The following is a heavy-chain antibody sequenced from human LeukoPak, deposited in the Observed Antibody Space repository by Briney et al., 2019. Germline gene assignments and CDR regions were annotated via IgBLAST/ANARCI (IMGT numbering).Heavy chain of an antibody. D-gene: IGHD2-2*01. J-gene: IGHJ6*02. V-gene: IGHV1-18*01. CDR3: AIDIVVVPVYYYGMDV. CDR2: ISGHSGNT. CDR1: GYIFSNYG. Sequence: ASVKVSCKASGYIFSNYGITWVRQAPGHGLEWMGWISGHSGNTNYAQKFQDRATMTTDTSTSTAYMELRSLRSDDTAVYYCAIDIVVVPVYYYGMDVWGQGTTVTVSS.